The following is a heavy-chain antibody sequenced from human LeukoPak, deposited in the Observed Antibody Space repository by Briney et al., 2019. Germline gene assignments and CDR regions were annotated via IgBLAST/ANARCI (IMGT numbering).Heavy chain of an antibody. CDR3: ARDLSGSPRHFDY. J-gene: IGHJ4*02. Sequence: PGGSLRLSCAASGFTFSSYGMNWVRPAPGKGLEWVSSISSSSSYIYYADSVKGRFTISRANAKNSLYLQMNSLRAEDTAVYYCARDLSGSPRHFDYWGQGTLVTVSS. CDR2: ISSSSSYI. V-gene: IGHV3-21*01. D-gene: IGHD1-26*01. CDR1: GFTFSSYG.